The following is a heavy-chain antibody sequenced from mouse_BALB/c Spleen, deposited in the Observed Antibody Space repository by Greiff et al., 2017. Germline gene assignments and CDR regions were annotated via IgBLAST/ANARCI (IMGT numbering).Heavy chain of an antibody. V-gene: IGHV3-2*02. CDR1: GYSITSDYA. J-gene: IGHJ3*01. CDR2: ISYSGST. Sequence: DVKLQESGPGLVKPSQSLSLTCTVTGYSITSDYAWNWIRQFPGNKLEWMGYISYSGSTSYNPSLKSRISITRDTSKNQFFLQLNSVTTEDTATYYCARAKAYWGQGTLVTVSA. CDR3: ARAKAY.